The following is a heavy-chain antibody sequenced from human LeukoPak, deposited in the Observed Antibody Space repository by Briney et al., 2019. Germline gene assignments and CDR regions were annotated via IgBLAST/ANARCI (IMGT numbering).Heavy chain of an antibody. CDR1: GFTFSDYE. CDR2: SSVSGSTI. V-gene: IGHV3-48*03. J-gene: IGHJ4*02. CDR3: ARDFGWLSGFDY. Sequence: PGGSLRLSCAASGFTFSDYEMNWVRQAPGKGLEWVSYSSVSGSTIYYADSVKGRFTISKDNAKNTLYLQMNSLRGEYMAIYYCARDFGWLSGFDYWGQGTLVTVSS. D-gene: IGHD3-9*01.